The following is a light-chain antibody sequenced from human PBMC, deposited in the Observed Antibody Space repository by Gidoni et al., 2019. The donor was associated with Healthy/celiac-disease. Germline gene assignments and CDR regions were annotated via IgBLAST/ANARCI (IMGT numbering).Light chain of an antibody. Sequence: QSALTQPAYVSGSTGQSITISCTGTSSDVGGYNYVSWYQQHPGKAPKLMIYEVSNRPSGVSNRFSGSKSGNTASLTISGLQAEDEADYYCSSYTSSSTLGVFGTGTKVTVL. CDR2: EVS. CDR3: SSYTSSSTLGV. CDR1: SSDVGGYNY. J-gene: IGLJ1*01. V-gene: IGLV2-14*01.